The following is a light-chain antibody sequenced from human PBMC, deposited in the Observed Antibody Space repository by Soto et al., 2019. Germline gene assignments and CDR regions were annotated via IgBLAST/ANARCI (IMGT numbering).Light chain of an antibody. CDR3: QQSYSAPLT. CDR1: QSISYF. V-gene: IGKV1-39*01. CDR2: AAS. J-gene: IGKJ4*01. Sequence: DIQLTQFPSSLSASVGDRVTITCRASQSISYFFNWYQQKPGKAPNLLIYAASSLESGVPSRFSGRGSGTEFTLTISSLQPEDFATYYCQQSYSAPLTFGGGTKVEIK.